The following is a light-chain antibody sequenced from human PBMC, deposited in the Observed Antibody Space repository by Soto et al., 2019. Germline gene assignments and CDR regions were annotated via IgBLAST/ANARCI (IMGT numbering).Light chain of an antibody. CDR2: GAS. CDR1: QNVNSN. Sequence: EVVVTQYNASLSVSAGERATLSCRASQNVNSNLAWYQQKPGQAPRLLIYGASNRATGIPDRFSGSGSGTDFTLTISRLEPDDFAVYYCQQYGSSGTFGQGANV. V-gene: IGKV3-20*01. J-gene: IGKJ1*01. CDR3: QQYGSSGT.